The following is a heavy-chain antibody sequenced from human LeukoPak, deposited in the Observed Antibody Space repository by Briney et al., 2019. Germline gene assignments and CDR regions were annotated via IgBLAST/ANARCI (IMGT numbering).Heavy chain of an antibody. J-gene: IGHJ6*04. V-gene: IGHV3-23*01. Sequence: PGGSLRLSCAASGFTVSSNYMSWVRQAPGKGLEWVSAISGSGGSTYYADSVKGRFTISRDNSKNSLCLQMNSLRAEDTAVYYCAELGITMIGGVWGKGTTVTISS. D-gene: IGHD3-10*02. CDR1: GFTVSSNY. CDR3: AELGITMIGGV. CDR2: ISGSGGST.